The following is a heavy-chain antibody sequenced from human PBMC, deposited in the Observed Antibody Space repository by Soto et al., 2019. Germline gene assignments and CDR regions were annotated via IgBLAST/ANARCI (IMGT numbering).Heavy chain of an antibody. D-gene: IGHD3-22*01. J-gene: IGHJ4*02. CDR2: MYYSGST. CDR1: GGSISSSSYF. Sequence: SETLSLTCTVSGGSISSSSYFWGWIRQPPGKGLEWIGSMYYSGSTYYNPSLKSRVTISVDTSKNQFSLKLSSVTAADTAVYYCARDGDYYDSSGYYWRYFDYWGQGTLVTVSS. CDR3: ARDGDYYDSSGYYWRYFDY. V-gene: IGHV4-39*02.